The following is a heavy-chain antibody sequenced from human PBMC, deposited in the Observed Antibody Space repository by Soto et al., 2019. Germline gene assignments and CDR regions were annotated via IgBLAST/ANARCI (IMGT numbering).Heavy chain of an antibody. D-gene: IGHD3-10*01. Sequence: SETLCLTYTVSSGSISGYYWSWIRQPPGKGLEWIGYIYYSGSTNHNPSLKSRVTISVDTSKNQFSLKLSSVTAADTAVYYCARILWFGVGRNYYYYMDVWGKGTTVTVSS. CDR1: SGSISGYY. CDR3: ARILWFGVGRNYYYYMDV. V-gene: IGHV4-59*08. J-gene: IGHJ6*03. CDR2: IYYSGST.